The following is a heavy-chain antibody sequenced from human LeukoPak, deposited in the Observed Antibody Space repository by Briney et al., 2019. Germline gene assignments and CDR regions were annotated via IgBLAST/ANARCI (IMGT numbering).Heavy chain of an antibody. Sequence: GGSLRLSCAASGFTFSSYAMSWVRQAPGKGLEWVAVISYDGSNKYYADSVKGRFTISRDNSKNTLYLQMNSLRAEDTAVYYCAKVRYYGSGPFDIWGQGTMVTVSS. J-gene: IGHJ3*02. CDR2: ISYDGSNK. CDR3: AKVRYYGSGPFDI. CDR1: GFTFSSYA. D-gene: IGHD3-10*01. V-gene: IGHV3-30*18.